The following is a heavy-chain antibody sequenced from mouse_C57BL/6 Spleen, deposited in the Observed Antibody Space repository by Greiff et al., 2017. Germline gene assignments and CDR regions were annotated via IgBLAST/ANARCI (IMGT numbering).Heavy chain of an antibody. V-gene: IGHV1-59*01. CDR2: IDPSDSYT. Sequence: QVQLQQPGAELVRPGTSVKLSCKASGYTFTSYWMHWVKQRPGQGLEWIGVIDPSDSYTNYNQKFKGKATLTVDTASSTAYMQLSSLTAEDSAVYYCARSDWAWFACWGQGTLVTVSA. CDR3: ARSDWAWFAC. CDR1: GYTFTSYW. D-gene: IGHD4-1*01. J-gene: IGHJ3*01.